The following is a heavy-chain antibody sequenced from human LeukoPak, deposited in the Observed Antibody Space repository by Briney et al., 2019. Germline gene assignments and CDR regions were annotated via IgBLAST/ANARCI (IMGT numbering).Heavy chain of an antibody. Sequence: GGSLRLSCAAYGFTFDDYGMQSVRLATGKGLEWVSTISWNSAIVGYGDAVKGRFTISRDNAKKTLYLQMNSLRPEDTALYYCSKDYGDSSSWYDYWGQGTLVTVSS. D-gene: IGHD6-13*01. CDR1: GFTFDDYG. CDR3: SKDYGDSSSWYDY. CDR2: ISWNSAIV. J-gene: IGHJ4*02. V-gene: IGHV3-9*01.